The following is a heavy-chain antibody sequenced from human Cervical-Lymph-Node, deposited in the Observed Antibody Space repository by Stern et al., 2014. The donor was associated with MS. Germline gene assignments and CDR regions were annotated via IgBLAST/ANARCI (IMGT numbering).Heavy chain of an antibody. CDR2: ISPCYYDA. D-gene: IGHD4-17*01. J-gene: IGHJ4*02. Sequence: EVQLVQSGAEVKKPGESLKISCKGSGYSFTANWIAWVRQMPGKGLEWVGIISPCYYDAEYSPSFQGQVPISADKSISAAYRQWSSLKASDTAMYYCARDYGDYAFDYWGQGTLVTVSS. CDR1: GYSFTANW. V-gene: IGHV5-51*01. CDR3: ARDYGDYAFDY.